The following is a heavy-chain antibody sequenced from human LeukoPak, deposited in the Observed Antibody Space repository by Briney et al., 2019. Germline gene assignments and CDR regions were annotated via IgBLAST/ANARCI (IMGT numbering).Heavy chain of an antibody. CDR3: ARPLQGIVGATGFDY. D-gene: IGHD1-26*01. CDR1: EYSFATYW. V-gene: IGHV5-51*01. CDR2: IYPSDSDT. Sequence: GESLKISCQGSEYSFATYWIAWLRQLPGKGLEWMGIIYPSDSDTRYSPSFQGQVTISADKSIKTAYLQWSSLKASDTAMYYCARPLQGIVGATGFDYWGQGTLVTVSS. J-gene: IGHJ4*02.